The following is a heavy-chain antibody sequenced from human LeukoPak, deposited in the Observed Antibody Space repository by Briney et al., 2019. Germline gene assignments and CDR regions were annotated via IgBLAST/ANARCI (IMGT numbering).Heavy chain of an antibody. CDR3: ARLHYYCMEV. V-gene: IGHV4-39*02. CDR2: IYYSGST. CDR1: GGSISSSCYN. Sequence: PSETLSLTCTVSGGSISSSCYNWGWIPQPPGKGLEWIGSIYYSGSTYSNPSLKSRVTISVDTYQNHLSLKLSSVPAADTGVYYCARLHYYCMEVWGNGTTVTVSS. J-gene: IGHJ6*03.